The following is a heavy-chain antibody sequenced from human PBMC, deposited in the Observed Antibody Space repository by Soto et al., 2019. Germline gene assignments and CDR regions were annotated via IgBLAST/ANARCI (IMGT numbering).Heavy chain of an antibody. CDR1: GSTFSVSW. Sequence: EVQLVESGGGLVQPGGSLRLSCAASGSTFSVSWMHWVRQAPGKGLVWVSRIDSDGSTTSYADSVKGRFTISRDNAKSTLYLQMNSLRAEDTAVYYCARPGYSNYGPGVDVWGQGTTVTVSS. J-gene: IGHJ6*02. D-gene: IGHD4-4*01. CDR2: IDSDGSTT. V-gene: IGHV3-74*01. CDR3: ARPGYSNYGPGVDV.